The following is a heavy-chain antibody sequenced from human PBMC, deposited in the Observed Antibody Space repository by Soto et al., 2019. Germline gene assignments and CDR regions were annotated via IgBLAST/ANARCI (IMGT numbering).Heavy chain of an antibody. V-gene: IGHV4-34*01. J-gene: IGHJ5*02. CDR1: GGPFSGYY. CDR3: AKSARFDP. Sequence: PSETLSLTCAVYGGPFSGYYWSWIRQPPGKGLEWIGEINHSGSTNYNPSLKSRVTMSVDTSKNQFSLKLSSVTAADTAVYYCAKSARFDPWGQGTLVTVSS. CDR2: INHSGST.